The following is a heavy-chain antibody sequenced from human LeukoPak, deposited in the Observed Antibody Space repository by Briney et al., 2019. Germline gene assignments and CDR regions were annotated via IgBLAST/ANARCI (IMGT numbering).Heavy chain of an antibody. J-gene: IGHJ5*02. Sequence: KSSETLSLTCAVYGGSFSGYYWSWIRQPPGKWLEWIGEINHSGSTNYNPSLKSRVTISVDTSKNQFSLKLSSVTAADTAVYYCARGDFWSGPGSHNWFDPWGQGTLVTVSS. CDR1: GGSFSGYY. V-gene: IGHV4-34*01. CDR2: INHSGST. D-gene: IGHD3-3*01. CDR3: ARGDFWSGPGSHNWFDP.